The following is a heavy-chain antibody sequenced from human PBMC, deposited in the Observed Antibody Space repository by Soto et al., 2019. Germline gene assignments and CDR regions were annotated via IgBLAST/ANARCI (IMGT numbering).Heavy chain of an antibody. D-gene: IGHD2-8*01. CDR3: ASAVEDIVLTQPYNGFDP. Sequence: SETLSLTCTVSGGSISSSSYYWGWIRQPPGKGLEWIGSIYYSGSTYYTPTLQSRITISVDTSKNQFTLKLRSVTAADTAVYYWASAVEDIVLTQPYNGFDPWGQGTLVTVSS. CDR2: IYYSGST. J-gene: IGHJ5*02. V-gene: IGHV4-39*01. CDR1: GGSISSSSYY.